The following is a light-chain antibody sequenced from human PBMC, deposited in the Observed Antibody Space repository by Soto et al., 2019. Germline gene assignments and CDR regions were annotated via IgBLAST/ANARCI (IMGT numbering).Light chain of an antibody. CDR3: QQRSSWPPFS. J-gene: IGKJ3*01. V-gene: IGKV3-11*01. CDR1: QSVGCY. CDR2: DAS. Sequence: EIVLTQSPVTMSMSPGERATISCRDGQSVGCYLAWNQQTPGQSPRLLVYDASNRATGIPARFSGTGSGTDFTLTISSLEPEDFAIYYRQQRSSWPPFSFGPGTKVYHK.